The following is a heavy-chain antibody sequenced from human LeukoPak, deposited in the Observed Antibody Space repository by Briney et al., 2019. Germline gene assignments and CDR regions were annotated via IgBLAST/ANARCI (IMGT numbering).Heavy chain of an antibody. V-gene: IGHV4-61*02. D-gene: IGHD6-25*01. Sequence: SETLSLTCTVSGGSISSGSYHWSWIRQPAGKGLEWIGRIYTSGSTNYNPSLKSRVTISVDTSKNQFSLKLSSVTAADTAVYYCARDQGRGIAAADTFDYWGQGTLVTVSS. CDR3: ARDQGRGIAAADTFDY. J-gene: IGHJ4*02. CDR1: GGSISSGSYH. CDR2: IYTSGST.